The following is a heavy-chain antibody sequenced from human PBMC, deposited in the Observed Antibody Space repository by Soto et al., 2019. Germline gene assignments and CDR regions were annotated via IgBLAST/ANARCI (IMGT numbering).Heavy chain of an antibody. D-gene: IGHD2-2*01. V-gene: IGHV4-31*03. J-gene: IGHJ5*02. CDR1: GGSISSGGYY. CDR2: IYYSGST. CDR3: ARLKDIVVALDP. Sequence: PSETLSLTCTVSGGSISSGGYYWSWIRQHPGKGLEWIGYIYYSGSTYYNPSLKSRVTISVDTSKNQFSLKLSSVTAADTAVYYCARLKDIVVALDPWGQGTLVTVSS.